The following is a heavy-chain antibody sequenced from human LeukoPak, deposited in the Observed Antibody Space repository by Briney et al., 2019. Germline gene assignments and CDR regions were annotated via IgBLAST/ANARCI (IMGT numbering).Heavy chain of an antibody. CDR1: GFTFSIYA. D-gene: IGHD3-10*01. CDR2: FSGSGGST. CDR3: ARVQGFGEFPMDV. Sequence: GGSLRLSCAASGFTFSIYAMSWVRQAPGKGLEWVSAFSGSGGSTYYADSVKGRFTISKDNSKNTLYLQMNSLRAEDTAVYYCARVQGFGEFPMDVWGKGTTVTISS. V-gene: IGHV3-23*01. J-gene: IGHJ6*04.